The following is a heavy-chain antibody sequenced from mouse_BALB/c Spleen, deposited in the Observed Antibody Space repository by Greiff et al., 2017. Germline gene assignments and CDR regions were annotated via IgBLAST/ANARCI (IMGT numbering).Heavy chain of an antibody. J-gene: IGHJ3*01. CDR3: TRSRGYGNYTWFAY. CDR1: GYTFTSYW. CDR2: IYPSDSYT. Sequence: QVQLQQPGAELVRPGASVKLSCKASGYTFTSYWINWVKQRPGQGLEWIGNIYPSDSYTNYNQKFKDKATLTVDKASSTAYMQLSSPTSEDSAVYYCTRSRGYGNYTWFAYWGQGTLVTVSA. D-gene: IGHD2-1*01. V-gene: IGHV1-69*02.